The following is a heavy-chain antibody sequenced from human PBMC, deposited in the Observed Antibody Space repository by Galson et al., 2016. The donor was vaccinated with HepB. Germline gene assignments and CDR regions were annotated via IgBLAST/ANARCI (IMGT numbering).Heavy chain of an antibody. Sequence: SLRLSCAASGFSLSSYWMTWVRQAPGKGLEWVSNIKHDGSDKYYVDSVKGRFTISRDNTKNSLYLQINSPRVEDTAVYYCAMDRFYYGMDLWGQGTMVVVSS. CDR3: AMDRFYYGMDL. V-gene: IGHV3-7*04. J-gene: IGHJ6*02. CDR2: IKHDGSDK. CDR1: GFSLSSYW.